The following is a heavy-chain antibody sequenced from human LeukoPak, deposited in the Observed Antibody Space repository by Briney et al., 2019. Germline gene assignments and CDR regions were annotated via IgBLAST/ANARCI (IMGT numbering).Heavy chain of an antibody. CDR3: ARVRGGYTSSGSYYPYYLHY. Sequence: PSETLSLTCTVSGGSISSYYWSWIRQPAGKGLEWIGRIYTSGSTNYNPSLKSRVTMSVDTSKNQISLKLSSVTAADTAVYYCARVRGGYTSSGSYYPYYLHYWGQGTLVTVSS. CDR1: GGSISSYY. V-gene: IGHV4-4*07. D-gene: IGHD3-10*01. J-gene: IGHJ4*02. CDR2: IYTSGST.